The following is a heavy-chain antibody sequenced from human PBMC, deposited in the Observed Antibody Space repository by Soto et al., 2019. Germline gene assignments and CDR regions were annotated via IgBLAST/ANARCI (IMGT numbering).Heavy chain of an antibody. V-gene: IGHV1-69*06. CDR1: GGAFGSFA. J-gene: IGHJ6*02. D-gene: IGHD3-10*01. CDR2: FIPIFATP. Sequence: EASVKVSCKSSGGAFGSFAFSWVRQAPGQGLEWIGAFIPIFATPHYAQRFQGRVTITADKSTSTAYMELSSLRSEDTAVYYCAADYLTGSSHAPDYYYYGMDVWGQGTTVTVS. CDR3: AADYLTGSSHAPDYYYYGMDV.